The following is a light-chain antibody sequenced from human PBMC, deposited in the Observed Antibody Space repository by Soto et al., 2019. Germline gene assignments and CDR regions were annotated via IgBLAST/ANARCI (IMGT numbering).Light chain of an antibody. CDR2: DAS. CDR3: QQYETFSGT. Sequence: DVQMTQSPSTVSASVGDRVTITCRASQSISRLLAWYQQKPGKPPKVLIYDASTLESGVPSRFSGSGSGTKFTLTIASLQPDDFATYYCQQYETFSGTFGPGTKVDI. CDR1: QSISRL. J-gene: IGKJ1*01. V-gene: IGKV1-5*01.